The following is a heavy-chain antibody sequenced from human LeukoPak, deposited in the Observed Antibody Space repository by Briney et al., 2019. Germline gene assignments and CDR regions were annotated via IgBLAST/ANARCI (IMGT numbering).Heavy chain of an antibody. CDR1: GYSINNAHY. J-gene: IGHJ4*02. CDR2: ISQSAIA. Sequence: SETLSLTCAVSGYSINNAHYWAWIRQPPGKGLEWIGNISQSAIASYNPSLKSRVTISLDTSNNHFSLDLRSVTAADTAVYFCARASVEHSIVAGDYFDYWGQGILVTVSS. V-gene: IGHV4-38-2*01. CDR3: ARASVEHSIVAGDYFDY. D-gene: IGHD1/OR15-1a*01.